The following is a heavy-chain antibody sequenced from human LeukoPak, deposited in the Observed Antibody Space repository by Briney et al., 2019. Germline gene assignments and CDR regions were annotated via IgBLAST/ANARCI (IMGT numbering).Heavy chain of an antibody. J-gene: IGHJ4*02. CDR2: MNPNSGNT. V-gene: IGHV1-8*01. CDR3: ARNFYASSGYYLDDFYFDF. Sequence: ASVKASCKASGYTFTSYDINWVRQATGQGLEWMGWMNPNSGNTGYAQKFQGRVTMTRNTSISTAYMELSSLRSEDTALYYCARNFYASSGYYLDDFYFDFWGQGTLVTVSS. CDR1: GYTFTSYD. D-gene: IGHD3-22*01.